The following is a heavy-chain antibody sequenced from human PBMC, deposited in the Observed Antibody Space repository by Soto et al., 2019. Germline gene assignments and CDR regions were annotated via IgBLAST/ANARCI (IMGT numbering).Heavy chain of an antibody. CDR1: NGYINSGGFY. D-gene: IGHD6-13*01. J-gene: IGHJ5*02. V-gene: IGHV4-31*03. Sequence: QVPLQESGPGLLKPSQTLSLTCNVSNGYINSGGFYWSWIRQHPGKGLEWIGYSFHSGSTLYNPALNSRVTLSADTSKNRLALSLRSVTVADTAVYYCARGGIAGHGFDPWGQGILVTVSS. CDR3: ARGGIAGHGFDP. CDR2: SFHSGST.